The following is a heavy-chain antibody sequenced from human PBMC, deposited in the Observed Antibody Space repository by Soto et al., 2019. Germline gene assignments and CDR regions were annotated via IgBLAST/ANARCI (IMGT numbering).Heavy chain of an antibody. Sequence: GASVKVSCKASGNTVPNYAIHWVRQAPGQRLEWMGWINGGKGNTYYSEHFQGRVTFTRDTSAGTVYMHLSSLTSEDTAVYYCARRSGYYGGAFDIWGQGTMVTVSS. CDR1: GNTVPNYA. V-gene: IGHV1-3*01. CDR3: ARRSGYYGGAFDI. J-gene: IGHJ3*02. CDR2: INGGKGNT. D-gene: IGHD3-22*01.